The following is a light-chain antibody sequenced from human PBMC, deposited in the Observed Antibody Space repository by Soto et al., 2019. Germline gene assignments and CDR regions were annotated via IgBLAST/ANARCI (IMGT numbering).Light chain of an antibody. CDR3: QRYYSYPIT. J-gene: IGKJ5*01. V-gene: IGKV1-8*01. CDR1: QGISSY. CDR2: AAS. Sequence: AIRMTQSPSSFSASTGDRVTITCRASQGISSYLAWYQQKPGKAPKLLIYAASTLQSGVPSRFSGSGSGTDFPLTISCLQSEDFATYYCQRYYSYPITFGQGTRLEIK.